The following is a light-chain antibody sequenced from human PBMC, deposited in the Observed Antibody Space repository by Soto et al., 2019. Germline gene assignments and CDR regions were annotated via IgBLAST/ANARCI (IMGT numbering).Light chain of an antibody. CDR1: QGINNY. Sequence: DIQMTQSPSSLSASVGDRVTITCRASQGINNYLAWFQQKPGKVPKLLIYAASTLRSGVPSRFSGSGSGTDFTLTISSLQPEDVATYYCQKYNSAPRTFGQGTKVEIK. J-gene: IGKJ1*01. V-gene: IGKV1-27*01. CDR3: QKYNSAPRT. CDR2: AAS.